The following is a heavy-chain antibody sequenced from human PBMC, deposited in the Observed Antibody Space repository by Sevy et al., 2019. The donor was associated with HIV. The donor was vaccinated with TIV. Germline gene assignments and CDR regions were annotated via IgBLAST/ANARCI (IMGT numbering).Heavy chain of an antibody. D-gene: IGHD3-16*01. CDR2: IKKDQSEK. Sequence: GGSLRLSCETSGFIFTDYWMSWVRQIPGKGLEWVATIKKDQSEKYYVDSVKGRFSISTESAKKSVSLQMNGLRTEDTALYFCAREVFGFNWRPYSFDSWGQGTLVTVSS. J-gene: IGHJ4*02. V-gene: IGHV3-7*01. CDR1: GFIFTDYW. CDR3: AREVFGFNWRPYSFDS.